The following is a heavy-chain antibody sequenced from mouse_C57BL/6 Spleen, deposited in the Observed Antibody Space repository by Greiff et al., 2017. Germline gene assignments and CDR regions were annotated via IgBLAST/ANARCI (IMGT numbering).Heavy chain of an antibody. J-gene: IGHJ1*03. V-gene: IGHV1-69*01. CDR3: ARSPLDWYFDV. Sequence: QVQLQQPGAELVMPGASVKLSCKASGYTFTSYWMHWVKQRPGQGLEWIGEIDPSDSYTNYNQKFKGKSTLTVDKSSSTAYMQRSSLTSEDSAVYYCARSPLDWYFDVWGTGTTVTVSS. CDR2: IDPSDSYT. CDR1: GYTFTSYW.